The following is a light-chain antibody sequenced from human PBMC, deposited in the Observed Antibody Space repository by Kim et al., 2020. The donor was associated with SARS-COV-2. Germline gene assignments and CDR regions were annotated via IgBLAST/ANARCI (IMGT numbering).Light chain of an antibody. CDR1: PSISTY. Sequence: SASVGAPVTIACLASPSISTYLNWYQYKPGRAPKLLIYAASNLQSGVPSRFSGSGSVTDFTLTISGLQPEDFVTYYCQQTYSTPLFGPGTKVDIK. V-gene: IGKV1-39*01. CDR2: AAS. CDR3: QQTYSTPL. J-gene: IGKJ3*01.